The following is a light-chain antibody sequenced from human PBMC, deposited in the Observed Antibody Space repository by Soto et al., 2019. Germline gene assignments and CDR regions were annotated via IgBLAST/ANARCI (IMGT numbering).Light chain of an antibody. CDR3: SSYTSSSTVV. V-gene: IGLV2-14*01. CDR2: DVS. CDR1: SSDVGGYNY. Sequence: QSALTQPASVSGSPGQSITXSCTGTSSDVGGYNYVSWYQQHPGKAPKLMIYDVSNRPSGVSNRFSGSKSGNTASLTISGLQAEDEADYYCSSYTSSSTVVFGGGTKVTVL. J-gene: IGLJ2*01.